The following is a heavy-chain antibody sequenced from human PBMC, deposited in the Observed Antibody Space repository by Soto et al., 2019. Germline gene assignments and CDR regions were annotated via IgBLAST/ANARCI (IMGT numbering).Heavy chain of an antibody. Sequence: QITLKESGPTLVKPTQTLTLTCTFSGFSLSSTRVAVGWIRQPPGKALEWLALIYWDDDKRYSPFLKSRLTIXNXTPXSQVVLTMTTMDPVDTATYYCAHSVVAGLGYYFDYWGQGTLVTVSS. CDR2: IYWDDDK. J-gene: IGHJ4*02. CDR3: AHSVVAGLGYYFDY. CDR1: GFSLSSTRVA. V-gene: IGHV2-5*02. D-gene: IGHD6-19*01.